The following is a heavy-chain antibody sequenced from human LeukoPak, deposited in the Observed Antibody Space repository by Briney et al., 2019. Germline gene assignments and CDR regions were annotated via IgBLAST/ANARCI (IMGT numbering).Heavy chain of an antibody. V-gene: IGHV1-2*02. CDR1: GYTFTGYF. D-gene: IGHD3-3*01. Sequence: ASVKVSCKASGYTFTGYFMHWVRQAPGQGLEWMGWIDTNTGGTKYAQKFQGRVTMTRATSISTAYMELSRLRSDDTAVYYCAREEGTISKNWFDPWGQGTLVTVSS. CDR2: IDTNTGGT. J-gene: IGHJ5*02. CDR3: AREEGTISKNWFDP.